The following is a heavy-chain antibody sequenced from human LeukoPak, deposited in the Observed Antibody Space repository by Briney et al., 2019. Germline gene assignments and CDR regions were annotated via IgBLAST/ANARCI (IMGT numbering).Heavy chain of an antibody. CDR1: GGSISSGGYS. V-gene: IGHV4-61*08. CDR2: IYYSGST. J-gene: IGHJ4*02. Sequence: SETLSLTCAVSGGSISSGGYSWSWIRQPPGKGLEWIGYIYYSGSTNYNPSLKSRVTISVDTSKNQFSLKLSSVTAADAAVYYCARGPYSSPYYFDYWGQGTLVTVSS. CDR3: ARGPYSSPYYFDY. D-gene: IGHD6-6*01.